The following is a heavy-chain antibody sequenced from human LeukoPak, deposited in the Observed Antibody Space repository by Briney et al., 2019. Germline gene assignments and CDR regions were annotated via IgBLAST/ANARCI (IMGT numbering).Heavy chain of an antibody. D-gene: IGHD1-26*01. CDR1: GYTFTSYG. V-gene: IGHV1-18*01. Sequence: ASVKVSCKASGYTFTSYGISWVRQAPGQGLEWMGWISAYNGNTNYAQKLQGRVTMTTDTSTSTAYMELRSLRSDDTAVYYCARSPRWELLAYFDYWGQGTLVTVSS. CDR2: ISAYNGNT. J-gene: IGHJ4*02. CDR3: ARSPRWELLAYFDY.